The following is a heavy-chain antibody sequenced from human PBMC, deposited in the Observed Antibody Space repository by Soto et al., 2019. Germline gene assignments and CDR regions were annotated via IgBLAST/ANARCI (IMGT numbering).Heavy chain of an antibody. D-gene: IGHD6-13*01. CDR1: GGTFSNHA. J-gene: IGHJ3*02. CDR3: AREVAADGTFREDVFDI. Sequence: QVHLVQSGAEVKKPGSSVKVSCKAPGGTFSNHAINWVRQAPGQGLEWMGRIIPIFTTTNYAQKFQGSVTMTADESTITAYLELSSLKHDDTAVYYCAREVAADGTFREDVFDIWGQGTLVTVSS. V-gene: IGHV1-69*12. CDR2: IIPIFTTT.